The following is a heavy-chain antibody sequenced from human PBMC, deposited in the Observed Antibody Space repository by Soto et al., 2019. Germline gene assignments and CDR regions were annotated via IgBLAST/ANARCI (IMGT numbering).Heavy chain of an antibody. Sequence: SETLSLTCTVSGGSIGTYYWSWIRQPPGKGLEWIGYIDYSGTTKYNPPLMSRVTMSLDTSKNQFSLKLTSVTAADTAVYYCARGRRSSGRHDAFDIWGQGTMVTVSS. CDR1: GGSIGTYY. CDR2: IDYSGTT. V-gene: IGHV4-59*01. D-gene: IGHD6-19*01. J-gene: IGHJ3*02. CDR3: ARGRRSSGRHDAFDI.